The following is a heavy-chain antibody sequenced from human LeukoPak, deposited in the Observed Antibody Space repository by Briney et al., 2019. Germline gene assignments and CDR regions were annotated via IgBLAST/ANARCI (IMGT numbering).Heavy chain of an antibody. J-gene: IGHJ4*02. CDR1: GFTFSSYW. V-gene: IGHV3-48*02. CDR2: ISYSSSAI. Sequence: GGSLRLSCVASGFTFSSYWMSWVRQAPGKGLEWVSYISYSSSAIYYADSVKGRFTISRDNAKNSLYLRMNSLRDEDTAVCYCARDSYGSSGYYYVSDYWGQGTLVTVSS. D-gene: IGHD3-22*01. CDR3: ARDSYGSSGYYYVSDY.